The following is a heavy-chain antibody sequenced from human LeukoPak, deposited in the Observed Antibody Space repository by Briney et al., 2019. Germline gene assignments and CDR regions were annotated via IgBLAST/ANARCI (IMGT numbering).Heavy chain of an antibody. CDR1: GFTFSSYS. CDR2: IGISSGNT. CDR3: ARDHNYAFDN. V-gene: IGHV3-48*04. J-gene: IGHJ4*02. D-gene: IGHD1-1*01. Sequence: GGSLRLSCAAYGFTFSSYSMNWVRQAPGKGLEWISYIGISSGNTKYADSVKGRFTISGDSAKNSLYLQMNSLRVEDTAVYYCARDHNYAFDNWGQGTLVTVSS.